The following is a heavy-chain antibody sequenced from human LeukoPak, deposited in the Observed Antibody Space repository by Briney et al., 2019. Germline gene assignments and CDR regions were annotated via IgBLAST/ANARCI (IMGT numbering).Heavy chain of an antibody. D-gene: IGHD6-25*01. V-gene: IGHV4-38-2*01. CDR2: IYQSGTT. CDR1: GYSLGSGYS. J-gene: IGHJ4*02. CDR3: ARGSSAWGGPYYFDY. Sequence: SETLSLTCAVSGYSLGSGYSWGWIRQPPGKGLEWIGSIYQSGTTYYNPSLRSRVSMSVDTSKDQFSLKLSSVTAADTAVYYCARGSSAWGGPYYFDYWGQGTLVTVTS.